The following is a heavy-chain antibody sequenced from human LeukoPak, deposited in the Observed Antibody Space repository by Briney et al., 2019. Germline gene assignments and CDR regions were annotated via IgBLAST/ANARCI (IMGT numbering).Heavy chain of an antibody. V-gene: IGHV4-34*01. CDR3: ARLRPTEHGSSGHPRDY. CDR2: INHSGST. D-gene: IGHD6-19*01. CDR1: GGSFSGYY. J-gene: IGHJ4*02. Sequence: SETLSLTCAVYGGSFSGYYWSWIRQPPGKGLEWIGEINHSGSTNYNPSLKSRVTISVDTSKNQFSLKLSSVTAADTAVYYCARLRPTEHGSSGHPRDYWGQGTLVTVSS.